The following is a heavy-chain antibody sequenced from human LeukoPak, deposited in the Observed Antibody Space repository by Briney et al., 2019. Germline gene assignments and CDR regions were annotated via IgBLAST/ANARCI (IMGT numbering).Heavy chain of an antibody. CDR3: AREGVPGSYYYMDV. V-gene: IGHV1-2*02. D-gene: IGHD2-2*01. J-gene: IGHJ6*03. Sequence: ASVKVSCKASEYTFTDHNVHWVRQAPGQGLEWMGWINPKTGGRNYAQKFQGRVTLTRDTSISTAYMELSSLRSEDTAVYYCAREGVPGSYYYMDVWGKGTTVTVSS. CDR1: EYTFTDHN. CDR2: INPKTGGR.